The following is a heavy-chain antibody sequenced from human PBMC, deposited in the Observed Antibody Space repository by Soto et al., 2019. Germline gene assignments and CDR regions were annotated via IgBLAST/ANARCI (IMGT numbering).Heavy chain of an antibody. D-gene: IGHD2-15*01. J-gene: IGHJ6*02. CDR3: ARAIGYCSGGSCYIPNYYYGMDV. Sequence: QVQLVQSGAEVKKPGSSVKVSCKASGGTFSSYAISWVRQAPGQGLEWMGGIIPIFGTANYAQKFQGRVTITADESTSTAYMELSSLRSEDTAVYYCARAIGYCSGGSCYIPNYYYGMDVWGQGTRSPSP. V-gene: IGHV1-69*01. CDR2: IIPIFGTA. CDR1: GGTFSSYA.